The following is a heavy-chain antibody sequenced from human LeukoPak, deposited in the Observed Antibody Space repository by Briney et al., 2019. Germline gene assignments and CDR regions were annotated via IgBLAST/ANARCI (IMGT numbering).Heavy chain of an antibody. D-gene: IGHD3-9*01. CDR1: GFSLSTSGVG. V-gene: IGHV2-5*02. CDR3: AHKDSAFDWATGWFDP. CDR2: IYWDDYK. J-gene: IGHJ5*02. Sequence: ESGPTLVKPTQTLTLTCTFSGFSLSTSGVGVGWIRQPPGKALEWLALIYWDDYKRYSPSLKSRLAITKDTSKNQVVLTMTNVDPGDTATYFCAHKDSAFDWATGWFDPWGQGTLVTVSS.